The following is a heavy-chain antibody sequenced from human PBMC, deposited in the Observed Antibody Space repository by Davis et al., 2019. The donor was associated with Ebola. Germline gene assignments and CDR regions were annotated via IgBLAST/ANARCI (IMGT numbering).Heavy chain of an antibody. V-gene: IGHV3-66*01. D-gene: IGHD4-17*01. CDR3: ARGGRTTFDY. CDR1: GFTVSSNY. Sequence: GESLKISCAASGFTVSSNYMSWVRQAPGKGLEWVSVIYSGGSTYYADSVKGRFTISRDNSKNTLYLQMNSLRAEDTAVYYCARGGRTTFDYWGQGTLVTVSS. J-gene: IGHJ4*02. CDR2: IYSGGST.